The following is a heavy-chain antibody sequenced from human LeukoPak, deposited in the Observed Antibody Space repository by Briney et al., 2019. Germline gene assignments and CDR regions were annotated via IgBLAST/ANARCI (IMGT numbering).Heavy chain of an antibody. Sequence: QRGRSPRLSCAPSAPTFSIYGMRWGRHAPGKGLECVSVVWFDGGNKYYAHSVKGRFTISRNNSKNTLYLQMNSLRAEDTAVYYCAKESACTSTSCHFDYWGQGTLVTVSS. CDR1: APTFSIYG. J-gene: IGHJ4*02. D-gene: IGHD2-2*01. V-gene: IGHV3-33*06. CDR2: VWFDGGNK. CDR3: AKESACTSTSCHFDY.